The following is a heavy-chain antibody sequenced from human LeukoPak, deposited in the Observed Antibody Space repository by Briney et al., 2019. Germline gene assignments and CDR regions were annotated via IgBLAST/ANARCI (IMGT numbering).Heavy chain of an antibody. V-gene: IGHV4-30-2*01. Sequence: PSETLSLTCTVSGGSINSGGYYWSWIRQPPGKGLEWIGYIYHSGSTYYNPSLKSRVTISVDRSKNQFSLKLSSVTAADTAVYYCARGAITVTCLDYWGQGTLVTVSS. D-gene: IGHD4-11*01. CDR1: GGSINSGGYY. CDR2: IYHSGST. J-gene: IGHJ4*02. CDR3: ARGAITVTCLDY.